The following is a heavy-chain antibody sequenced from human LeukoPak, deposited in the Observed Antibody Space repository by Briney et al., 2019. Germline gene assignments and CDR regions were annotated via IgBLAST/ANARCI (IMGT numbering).Heavy chain of an antibody. CDR1: GGTFSSYA. Sequence: SVKVSCKASGGTFSSYAISWVRQAPGQGLEWMGGIIPIFSTANYAQKFQGRVTITAGESTSTAYMELSSLRSEDTAVYYCASAVEMATTADYWGQGTLVTVSS. CDR2: IIPIFSTA. J-gene: IGHJ4*02. V-gene: IGHV1-69*13. CDR3: ASAVEMATTADY. D-gene: IGHD5-24*01.